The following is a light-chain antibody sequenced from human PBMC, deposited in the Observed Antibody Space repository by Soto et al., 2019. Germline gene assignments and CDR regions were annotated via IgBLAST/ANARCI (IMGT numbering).Light chain of an antibody. CDR2: GAS. CDR1: QSVSSN. CDR3: QQYNSWRT. J-gene: IGKJ1*01. V-gene: IGKV3-15*01. Sequence: EIVMTQSPATLSVSPGERATLSCRASQSVSSNLAWYQQKPGQAPRLLIYGASTRATGISARFSGSGSGTEFTLTISGLQSEDFAVYYCQQYNSWRTFGQGTKVEI.